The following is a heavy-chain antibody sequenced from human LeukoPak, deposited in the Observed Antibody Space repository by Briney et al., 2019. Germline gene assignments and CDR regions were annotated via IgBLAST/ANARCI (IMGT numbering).Heavy chain of an antibody. CDR2: INSDGSST. Sequence: PGGSLRLSCAASGFSVSGNWMHWVRQAPGKGLVWFSRINSDGSSTNYADSVRGRFTISRDNAKNTVYLQVNSLRADDTAVYYCAGETGATAGTALGNWGQGTLVTVSS. CDR1: GFSVSGNW. J-gene: IGHJ4*02. V-gene: IGHV3-74*01. D-gene: IGHD6-13*01. CDR3: AGETGATAGTALGN.